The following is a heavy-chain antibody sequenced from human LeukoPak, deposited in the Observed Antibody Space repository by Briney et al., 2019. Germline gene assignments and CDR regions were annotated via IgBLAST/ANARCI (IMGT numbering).Heavy chain of an antibody. CDR2: INPNSGDT. V-gene: IGHV1-2*02. D-gene: IGHD6-13*01. Sequence: ASVKVSCKASGYSFTGYYIYWVRQAPGQGLEGMGWINPNSGDTNYAQKFQVRVTMTRDTSISTAYMELSSLRSDDTAMYYCARMWSTATSGWNWFDPWGQGTLVTVSS. CDR3: ARMWSTATSGWNWFDP. J-gene: IGHJ5*02. CDR1: GYSFTGYY.